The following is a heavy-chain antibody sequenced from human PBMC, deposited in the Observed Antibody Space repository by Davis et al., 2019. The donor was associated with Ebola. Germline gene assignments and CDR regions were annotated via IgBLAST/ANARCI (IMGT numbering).Heavy chain of an antibody. CDR3: AREQRKYSSSWYEADYYYMDV. V-gene: IGHV4-4*07. CDR1: GDSISRYY. D-gene: IGHD6-13*01. Sequence: PSETLSLTCTVSGDSISRYYWTWIRQPAGGELEWIVRFHISGNTHYNDSLKGRVTMSADTSKNQFSLKFNSVTAADTAVYYCAREQRKYSSSWYEADYYYMDVWGKGTTVTVSS. CDR2: FHISGNT. J-gene: IGHJ6*03.